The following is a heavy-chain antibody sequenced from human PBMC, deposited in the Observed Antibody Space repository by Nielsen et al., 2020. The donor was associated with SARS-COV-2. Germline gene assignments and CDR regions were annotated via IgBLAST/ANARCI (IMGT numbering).Heavy chain of an antibody. CDR1: GFTFSNAW. CDR3: AKDRGSRGLLWFGELLFY. V-gene: IGHV3-15*01. J-gene: IGHJ4*02. Sequence: GESLKISCAASGFTFSNAWMSWVRQAPGKGLEWVGRIKSKTDGGTTDCAAPVKGRFTISRDDSKNTLYLQMNSLRAEDTAVYYCAKDRGSRGLLWFGELLFYWGQGTLVTVSS. CDR2: IKSKTDGGTT. D-gene: IGHD3-10*01.